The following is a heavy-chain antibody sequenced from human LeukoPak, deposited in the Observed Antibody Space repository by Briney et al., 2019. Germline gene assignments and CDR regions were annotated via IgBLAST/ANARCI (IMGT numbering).Heavy chain of an antibody. Sequence: PGGSLRLSYAASGFTFSTYWMSWVRQAPGKGLEWVANIQQDGSEKYYVDSVKGRFTISRDNAKNSLYLQMNSLRAEGTAVYYCARDRAAFGMDVWGQGTTVTVSS. CDR1: GFTFSTYW. J-gene: IGHJ6*02. V-gene: IGHV3-7*04. CDR2: IQQDGSEK. CDR3: ARDRAAFGMDV.